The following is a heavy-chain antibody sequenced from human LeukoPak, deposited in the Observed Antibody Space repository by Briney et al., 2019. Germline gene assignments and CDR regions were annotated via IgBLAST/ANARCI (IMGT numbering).Heavy chain of an antibody. D-gene: IGHD1-26*01. Sequence: GRSLRLSCAASGFTFDDYAMHWVRQAPGKGLEGVSGISWNSGSIGYADSVKGRFTISRDNAKNSLYLQMNSLRAEDTALYYCAKGGPIVGATSYYFDYWGQGTLVTVSS. CDR1: GFTFDDYA. J-gene: IGHJ4*02. CDR2: ISWNSGSI. V-gene: IGHV3-9*01. CDR3: AKGGPIVGATSYYFDY.